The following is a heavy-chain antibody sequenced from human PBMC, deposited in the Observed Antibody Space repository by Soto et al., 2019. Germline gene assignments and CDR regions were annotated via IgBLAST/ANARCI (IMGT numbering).Heavy chain of an antibody. CDR1: GFTFSSYA. CDR2: ISSNGGST. J-gene: IGHJ4*02. Sequence: GGSLRLSCSASGFTFSSYAMHWVRQAPGKGLEYVSAISSNGGSTYYADSVKGRFTISRDNSKNTLYLQMSSLRAEDTAVYYCVKDSIVGAPYFDYWGQGTLVTVSS. D-gene: IGHD1-26*01. CDR3: VKDSIVGAPYFDY. V-gene: IGHV3-64D*06.